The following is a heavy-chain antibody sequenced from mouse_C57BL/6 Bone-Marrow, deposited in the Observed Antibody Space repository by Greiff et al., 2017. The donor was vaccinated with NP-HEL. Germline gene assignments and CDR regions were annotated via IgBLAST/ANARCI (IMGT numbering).Heavy chain of an antibody. CDR2: INPSNGGT. Sequence: QVQLKQPGTELVKPGASVKLSCKASGYTFTSYWMHWVKQRPGQGLEWIGNINPSNGGTNYNEKFKSKATLTVDKSSSTAYMQLSSLTSEDSAVYYCARLRRLRDYAMDYWGQGTSVTVSS. CDR1: GYTFTSYW. D-gene: IGHD2-4*01. V-gene: IGHV1-53*01. CDR3: ARLRRLRDYAMDY. J-gene: IGHJ4*01.